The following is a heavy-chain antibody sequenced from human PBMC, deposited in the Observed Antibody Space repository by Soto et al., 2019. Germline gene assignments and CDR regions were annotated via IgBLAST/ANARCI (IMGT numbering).Heavy chain of an antibody. CDR3: AKGQSGDFHY. J-gene: IGHJ4*02. V-gene: IGHV3-23*01. CDR2: ISGSGGGT. D-gene: IGHD1-26*01. Sequence: DVQLLESGGGLVQPGASLRLSCVASGFTFSSYTMSWDRQAPGKGLEWVSAISGSGGGTYYADSVKGRFTISRDNSKNTLYLQVNSLRAEDTAVYYCAKGQSGDFHYWGQGTLVTVSP. CDR1: GFTFSSYT.